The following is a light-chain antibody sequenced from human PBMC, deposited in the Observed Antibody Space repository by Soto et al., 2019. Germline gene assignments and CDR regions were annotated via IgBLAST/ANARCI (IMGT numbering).Light chain of an antibody. Sequence: DIQMTQSPSTLSASVGDGVTITCRASQSISRWLAWSQQKPGKAPKLLIYDASSLESGVPSRFSGSGSGTEFTLTISSLQPDDFATYYCQQYNNWSGLTFGGGTKVEI. J-gene: IGKJ4*01. CDR2: DAS. CDR1: QSISRW. CDR3: QQYNNWSGLT. V-gene: IGKV1-5*01.